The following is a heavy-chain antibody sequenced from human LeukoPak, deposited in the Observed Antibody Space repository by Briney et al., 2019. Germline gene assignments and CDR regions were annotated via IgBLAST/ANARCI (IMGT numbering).Heavy chain of an antibody. D-gene: IGHD3-22*01. CDR2: IYSGGST. CDR1: GFTVSSNY. V-gene: IGHV3-66*01. Sequence: PGGSLRLSCAASGFTVSSNYMSWVRQAPGKGLEWVSVIYSGGSTYYADSVKGRFTISRDDSKNTLSLHMNSLRTEDTAVYYWATGGITSGYFSPFDSWGQGTLVTVSS. CDR3: ATGGITSGYFSPFDS. J-gene: IGHJ4*02.